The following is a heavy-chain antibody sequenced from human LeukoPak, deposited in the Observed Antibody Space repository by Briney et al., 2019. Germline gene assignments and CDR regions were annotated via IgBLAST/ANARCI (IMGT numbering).Heavy chain of an antibody. V-gene: IGHV4-59*13. CDR1: GVSTSSYY. D-gene: IGHD1-26*01. CDR2: IYITGST. J-gene: IGHJ3*01. CDR3: ARVRIGETSYDASDV. Sequence: KSSETLSLTCTVSGVSTSSYYWTWIRQPPGKGLEWIGDIYITGSTNYNPYLKRRVTMSVDTSRNQFSLRLSSVTAADTAVYYCARVRIGETSYDASDVWGLGTMVTVSS.